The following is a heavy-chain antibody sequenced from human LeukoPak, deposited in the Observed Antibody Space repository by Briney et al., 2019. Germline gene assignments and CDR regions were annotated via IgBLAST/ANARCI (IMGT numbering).Heavy chain of an antibody. D-gene: IGHD6-13*01. CDR2: IYYRGNT. Sequence: SETLSLTCTVSGGSISSGDHYWGWIRQPPGKGLEGIGRIYYRGNTYYNPSLKGRVTISVDTSKNQFSLKLSSVTAADTAVYYCARRGISQGYYMDVWGKGTTVTISS. CDR1: GGSISSGDHY. J-gene: IGHJ6*03. V-gene: IGHV4-39*01. CDR3: ARRGISQGYYMDV.